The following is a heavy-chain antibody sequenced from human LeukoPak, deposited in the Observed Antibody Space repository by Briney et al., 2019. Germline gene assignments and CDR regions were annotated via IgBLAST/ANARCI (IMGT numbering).Heavy chain of an antibody. V-gene: IGHV4-59*03. CDR2: VYYSGTT. J-gene: IGHJ4*02. CDR1: GGSISNYY. CDR3: AKYLAATGESHLDY. D-gene: IGHD6-13*01. Sequence: PSETLSLTCTVSGGSISNYYWSWIRQPAGKGLEWIGYVYYSGTTNYNPSLKGRVTISVDTSKNQFSLKLRSVTPADTAVYYCAKYLAATGESHLDYWGQGTLVTVSS.